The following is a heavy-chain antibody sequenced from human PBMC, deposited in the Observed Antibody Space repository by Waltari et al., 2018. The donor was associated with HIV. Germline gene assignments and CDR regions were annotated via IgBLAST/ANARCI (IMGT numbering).Heavy chain of an antibody. CDR2: MNPDNGDA. V-gene: IGHV1-8*02. J-gene: IGHJ4*02. CDR1: GYSFIDFD. CDR3: TKGRRGALFGDE. Sequence: QVQLVQSVAEIKKPRASARVSCRASGYSFIDFDINWVRRAPGRGREWVGWMNPDNGDAGYGHKFKGRFTLTRDTTTDTAYMDVTNLKSEDTAIYYCTKGRRGALFGDEWGQGTLVTVSS. D-gene: IGHD3-3*01.